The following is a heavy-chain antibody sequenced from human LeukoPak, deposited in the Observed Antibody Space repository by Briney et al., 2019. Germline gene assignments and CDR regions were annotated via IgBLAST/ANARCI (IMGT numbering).Heavy chain of an antibody. J-gene: IGHJ6*03. CDR3: ARAGSLNYDFWSAWLLADRKDYYMDV. CDR2: INHCGST. Sequence: KPSETLSLTCAVYGGSFSGYYWSWIRQPPGRGLEWIGEINHCGSTNYNPSLKSRVTMSVDTSKNQFSLKLSSVTAADTAVYYCARAGSLNYDFWSAWLLADRKDYYMDVRGKGTTVTVSS. D-gene: IGHD3-3*01. V-gene: IGHV4-34*01. CDR1: GGSFSGYY.